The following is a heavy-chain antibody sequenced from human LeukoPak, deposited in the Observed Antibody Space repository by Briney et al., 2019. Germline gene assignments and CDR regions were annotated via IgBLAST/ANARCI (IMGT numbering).Heavy chain of an antibody. CDR1: GFTFSSYS. CDR3: ARGGYSSRWYPPPWFDP. Sequence: PGGSLRLSCAASGFTFSSYSMNWVRQAPGKGLEWVSSISSSSSYIYYADSVKGRFTISRDNAKNSLYLQMNSLRAEDTAGYYWARGGYSSRWYPPPWFDPWGQGTLVTVSS. CDR2: ISSSSSYI. D-gene: IGHD6-13*01. J-gene: IGHJ5*02. V-gene: IGHV3-21*01.